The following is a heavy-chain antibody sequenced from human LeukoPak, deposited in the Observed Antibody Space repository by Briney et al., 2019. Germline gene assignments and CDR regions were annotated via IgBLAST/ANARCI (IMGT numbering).Heavy chain of an antibody. V-gene: IGHV1-8*01. CDR1: GYTFTSYD. J-gene: IGHJ6*02. D-gene: IGHD3-3*01. Sequence: ASVKVSCKPSGYTFTSYDINRVRQATGPGLERKGWMNPNNGDTNNDQKFQGRVTMTRNTSISTAYMELSSLRSEDTAVYYCARGWRYYDFWVGYWERRKYYYGMEVWGPGTTVTVSS. CDR3: ARGWRYYDFWVGYWERRKYYYGMEV. CDR2: MNPNNGDT.